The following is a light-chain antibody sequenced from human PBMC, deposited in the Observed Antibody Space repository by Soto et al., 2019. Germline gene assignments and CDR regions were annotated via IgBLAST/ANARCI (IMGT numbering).Light chain of an antibody. V-gene: IGKV1-5*03. J-gene: IGKJ4*01. CDR1: QSISSW. Sequence: DIQMTQSPSTLSASVGDRVTITCRASQSISSWLAWYQQKPGKAPKLLIYKASSLKSGVPLRFSGSGSGTEFTLTISSLQPDDFATYYCQQYNSYSPLTFGGGTKVEIK. CDR3: QQYNSYSPLT. CDR2: KAS.